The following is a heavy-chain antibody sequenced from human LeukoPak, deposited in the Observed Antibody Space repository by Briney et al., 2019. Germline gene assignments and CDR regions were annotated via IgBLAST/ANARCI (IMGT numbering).Heavy chain of an antibody. Sequence: GGSLRLSCAASGFTFSEHNMHWVRQAPGKGLEWVALISSDGNKKYYAESVKGRFTISRDNSKNTLYVQMNSLRAEDTAVYYCARDSGYSYGPGGDYWGQGTLVTASS. D-gene: IGHD5-18*01. J-gene: IGHJ4*02. CDR1: GFTFSEHN. V-gene: IGHV3-30-3*01. CDR2: ISSDGNKK. CDR3: ARDSGYSYGPGGDY.